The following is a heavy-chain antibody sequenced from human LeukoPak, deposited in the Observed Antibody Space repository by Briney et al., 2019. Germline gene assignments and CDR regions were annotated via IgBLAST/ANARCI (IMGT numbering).Heavy chain of an antibody. V-gene: IGHV1-2*02. CDR3: ARSRRLGAFRDAFDI. D-gene: IGHD1-26*01. Sequence: GASVKVSYKASGYTLSDHYMNGVRQAPGQGREWMGWINPNRGRTNYAQKLQGRVTMTRDASIRSVYMELSSLRSDDTGVYYCARSRRLGAFRDAFDIWGQGTMVTVSS. CDR2: INPNRGRT. CDR1: GYTLSDHY. J-gene: IGHJ3*02.